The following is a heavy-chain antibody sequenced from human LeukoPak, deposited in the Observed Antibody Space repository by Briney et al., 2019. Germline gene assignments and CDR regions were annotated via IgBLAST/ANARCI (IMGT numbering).Heavy chain of an antibody. CDR1: GYSISSGYY. CDR2: IYHSGST. Sequence: SETLSLTCAVSGYSISSGYYWGWIRQPPRKGLEWIGSIYHSGSTYYNPSLKSRVTISVDTSKNQFSLKLSSVTAADTAVYYCARCRDYYDSSGYYSQFDYWGQGTLVTVSS. J-gene: IGHJ4*02. V-gene: IGHV4-38-2*01. CDR3: ARCRDYYDSSGYYSQFDY. D-gene: IGHD3-22*01.